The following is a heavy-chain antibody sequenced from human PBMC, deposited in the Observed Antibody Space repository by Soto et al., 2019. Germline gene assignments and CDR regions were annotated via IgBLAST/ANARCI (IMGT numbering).Heavy chain of an antibody. CDR2: IVVGSGNT. D-gene: IGHD2-15*01. J-gene: IGHJ3*01. Sequence: ASVKVSCKASGFTFTSSAVQWVRQARGQRLEWIGWIVVGSGNTNYAQKFQERVTITRDMSTSTAYMELSSLRSEDTAVYYCAAAQIYCSDGSCYPHLNDAFDFWGQGTMVTVSS. CDR1: GFTFTSSA. CDR3: AAAQIYCSDGSCYPHLNDAFDF. V-gene: IGHV1-58*01.